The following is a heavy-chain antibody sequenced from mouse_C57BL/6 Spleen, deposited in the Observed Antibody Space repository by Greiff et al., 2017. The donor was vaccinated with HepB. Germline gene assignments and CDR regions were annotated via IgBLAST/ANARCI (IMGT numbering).Heavy chain of an antibody. J-gene: IGHJ1*03. CDR2: ISSGGSYT. CDR1: GFTFSSYG. Sequence: EVQVVESGGDLVKPGGSLKLSCAASGFTFSSYGMSWVRQTPDKRLEWVATISSGGSYTYYPDSVKGRFTISRDNAKNTLYLQMSSLKSEDTAMYYCARHYDSNHWYFDVWGTGTTVTVSS. CDR3: ARHYDSNHWYFDV. V-gene: IGHV5-6*01. D-gene: IGHD2-4*01.